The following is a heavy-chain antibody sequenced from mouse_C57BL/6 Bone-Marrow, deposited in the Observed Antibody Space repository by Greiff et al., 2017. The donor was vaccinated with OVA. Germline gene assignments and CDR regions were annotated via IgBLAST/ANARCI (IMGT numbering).Heavy chain of an antibody. CDR2: IYPGSGST. Sequence: QVQLQQPGAELVKPGASVKMSCKASGYTFTSYWITWVKQRPGQGLEWIGDIYPGSGSTNYNEKFKSKATLTVDTSSSTAYMQLSSLTSEDSAVYYGARIDYGSRNWYFDVWGTGTTVTVSS. J-gene: IGHJ1*03. V-gene: IGHV1-55*01. CDR3: ARIDYGSRNWYFDV. CDR1: GYTFTSYW. D-gene: IGHD1-1*01.